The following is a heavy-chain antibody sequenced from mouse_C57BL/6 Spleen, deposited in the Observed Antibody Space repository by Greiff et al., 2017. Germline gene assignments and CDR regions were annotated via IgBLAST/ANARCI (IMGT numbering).Heavy chain of an antibody. CDR3: AREDYYGPWFAY. J-gene: IGHJ3*01. D-gene: IGHD1-1*01. CDR2: IDPSDSYT. CDR1: GYTFTSYW. V-gene: IGHV1-69*01. Sequence: QVHVKQPGAELVMPGASVKLSCKASGYTFTSYWMHWVKQRPGQGLEWIGEIDPSDSYTNYNQKFKGKSTLTVDKSSSTAYMQLSSLTSEDSAVYYCAREDYYGPWFAYWGQGTLVTVSA.